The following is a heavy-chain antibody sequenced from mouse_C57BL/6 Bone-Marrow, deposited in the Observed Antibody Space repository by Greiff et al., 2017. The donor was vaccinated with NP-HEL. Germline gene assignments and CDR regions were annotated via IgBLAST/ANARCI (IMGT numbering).Heavy chain of an antibody. CDR2: ISYDGSN. D-gene: IGHD2-3*01. CDR1: GYSITSGYY. V-gene: IGHV3-6*01. J-gene: IGHJ4*01. Sequence: DVQLQESGPGLVKPSQSLSLTCSVTGYSITSGYYWNWIRQFPGNKLEWMGYISYDGSNNYNPSLKNRISITRDTSKNQFYLKLNSVTTEDTATYYCARGIYDGYYEAMDYWGQGTSVTVSS. CDR3: ARGIYDGYYEAMDY.